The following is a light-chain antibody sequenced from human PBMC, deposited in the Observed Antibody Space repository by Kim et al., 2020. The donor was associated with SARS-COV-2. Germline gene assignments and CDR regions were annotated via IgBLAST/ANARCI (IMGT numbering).Light chain of an antibody. J-gene: IGLJ3*02. CDR1: SSDVGYYEY. CDR2: DVT. Sequence: GQSITNPCTGSSSDVGYYEYVSWYQHHPGKAPRLMVYDVTKRPSGVSNRFSGSKSGNTASLTISGLQAEDEADYYCSSYTTTKTWVFGGGTQLTVL. CDR3: SSYTTTKTWV. V-gene: IGLV2-14*03.